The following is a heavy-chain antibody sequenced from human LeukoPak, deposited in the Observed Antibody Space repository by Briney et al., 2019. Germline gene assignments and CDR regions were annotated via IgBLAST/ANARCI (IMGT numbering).Heavy chain of an antibody. CDR1: GGSISSYY. CDR2: IYYSGST. CDR3: AKTSGIAAEDTNYYYYYMDV. D-gene: IGHD6-13*01. V-gene: IGHV4-59*01. J-gene: IGHJ6*03. Sequence: TPSETLSLTCTVSGGSISSYYWSWIRQPPGKGLQWIGYIYYSGSTNYNPSLKSRVTLSVDTSKNQFSLKLSSVTAADTAVYYCAKTSGIAAEDTNYYYYYMDVWGKGTTVTISS.